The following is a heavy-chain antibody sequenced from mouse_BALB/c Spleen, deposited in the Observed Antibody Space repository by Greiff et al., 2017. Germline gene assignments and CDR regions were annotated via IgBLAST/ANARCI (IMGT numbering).Heavy chain of an antibody. CDR2: IYPGDGDT. J-gene: IGHJ4*01. Sequence: QVQLQQSGAELARPGASVKLSCKASGYTFTSYWMQWVKQRPGQGLEWIGAIYPGDGDTRYTQKFKGKATLTADKSSSTAYMQLSSLASEDSAVYYCARPVITTGGVFQYAMDYWGQGTSVTVSS. CDR3: ARPVITTGGVFQYAMDY. V-gene: IGHV1-87*01. CDR1: GYTFTSYW. D-gene: IGHD2-4*01.